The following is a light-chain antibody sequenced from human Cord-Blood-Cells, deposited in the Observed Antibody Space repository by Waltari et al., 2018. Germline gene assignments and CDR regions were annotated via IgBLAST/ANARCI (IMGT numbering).Light chain of an antibody. CDR3: CSYAGSSTDV. Sequence: QSALTPPASVSGSPGQSITISCTGTSSDVGSYNLVSWYQQHPGKAPKLMIYEVSKRPSGVSNRFSGSKSGNTASLTISGLQAEDEADYYCCSYAGSSTDVFGTGTKVTVL. V-gene: IGLV2-23*02. CDR2: EVS. J-gene: IGLJ1*01. CDR1: SSDVGSYNL.